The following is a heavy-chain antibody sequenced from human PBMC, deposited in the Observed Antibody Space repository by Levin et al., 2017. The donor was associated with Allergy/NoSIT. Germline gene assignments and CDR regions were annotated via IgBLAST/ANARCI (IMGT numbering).Heavy chain of an antibody. CDR1: GFTFSSYE. Sequence: RPGGSLRLSCAASGFTFSSYEMNWVRQAPGKGLEWVSYISSSGSTIYYADSVKGRFTISRDNAKNSLYLQMNSLRAEDTAVYYCARYYYDSSGSLDYWGQGTLVTVSS. CDR3: ARYYYDSSGSLDY. J-gene: IGHJ4*02. CDR2: ISSSGSTI. D-gene: IGHD3-22*01. V-gene: IGHV3-48*03.